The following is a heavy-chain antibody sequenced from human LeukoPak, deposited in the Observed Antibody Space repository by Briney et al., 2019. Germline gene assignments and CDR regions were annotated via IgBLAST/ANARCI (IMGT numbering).Heavy chain of an antibody. CDR2: IYSGGNT. J-gene: IGHJ6*02. CDR3: VRDRTTVTTTYYYYGMDV. V-gene: IGHV3-53*01. D-gene: IGHD4-17*01. CDR1: GFTVSSNY. Sequence: GGSLRLSCAASGFTVSSNYRSWVRQAPGKGLEWVSIIYSGGNTYYADSVRGRFTISRDNSKNTLFLQMNSLRAEDTAIYYCVRDRTTVTTTYYYYGMDVWGQGTTVTVSS.